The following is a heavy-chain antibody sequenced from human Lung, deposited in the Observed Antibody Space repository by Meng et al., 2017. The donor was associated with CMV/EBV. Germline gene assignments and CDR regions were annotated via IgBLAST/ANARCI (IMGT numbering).Heavy chain of an antibody. CDR2: IRYDGSNT. J-gene: IGHJ4*02. CDR3: ANRYSGFEDVWYFDY. V-gene: IGHV3-30*02. D-gene: IGHD5-12*01. Sequence: SCAASGFTFSSYGMHWVRQAPGKGLEWVAFIRYDGSNTYYADSVKGRFTISRDNSKNTLYLQMNSLRAEDTAVYYCANRYSGFEDVWYFDYWGQGTXVTVSS. CDR1: GFTFSSYG.